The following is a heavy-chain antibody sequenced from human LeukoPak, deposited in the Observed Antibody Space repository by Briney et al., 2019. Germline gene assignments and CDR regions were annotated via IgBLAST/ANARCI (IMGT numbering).Heavy chain of an antibody. Sequence: TGGSLRLSCAASGFTFSSYWMTWVRQAPGKGLEWVANIKQDGSDKFFGDSVKGRFTISRDNAKNSLYLQMNSLKVDDTAVYYCARAEARMPVFVVALRYYHFYMDVWGKGTTVTVSS. CDR3: ARAEARMPVFVVALRYYHFYMDV. CDR2: IKQDGSDK. D-gene: IGHD3-3*01. J-gene: IGHJ6*03. CDR1: GFTFSSYW. V-gene: IGHV3-7*01.